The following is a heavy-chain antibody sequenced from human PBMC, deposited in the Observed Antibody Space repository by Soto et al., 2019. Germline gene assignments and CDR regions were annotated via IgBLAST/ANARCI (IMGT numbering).Heavy chain of an antibody. J-gene: IGHJ4*02. V-gene: IGHV4-4*07. Sequence: SETLSLTCTVSSGSINNHFWSWIRQPAGKGLEWIGHIYKSGTTTYNPSLKSRVTMSVDPPKNRFSLKLSSVTAADTAVYYCARINGGSPDFWGQGTLVTAPQ. CDR1: SGSINNHF. CDR2: IYKSGTT. D-gene: IGHD2-15*01. CDR3: ARINGGSPDF.